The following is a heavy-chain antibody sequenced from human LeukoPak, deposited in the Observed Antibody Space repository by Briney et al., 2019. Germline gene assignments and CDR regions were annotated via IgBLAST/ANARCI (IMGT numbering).Heavy chain of an antibody. CDR1: GFTFSSYW. J-gene: IGHJ3*02. D-gene: IGHD3-22*01. CDR2: IKQDGSEK. CDR3: ARVYYDSSGYISNDALDI. V-gene: IGHV3-7*01. Sequence: GGSLRLSCAASGFTFSSYWMSWVRQAPGKGLEWVANIKQDGSEKYYVDSVKGRFTISRDNAKNSLYLQMNGLRAEDTAVYYCARVYYDSSGYISNDALDIWGHGTMVTVSS.